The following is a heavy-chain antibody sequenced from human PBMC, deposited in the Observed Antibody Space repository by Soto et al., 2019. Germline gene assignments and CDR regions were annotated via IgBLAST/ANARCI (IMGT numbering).Heavy chain of an antibody. Sequence: GASVKVSCKASGYTFTSYGISWVRQAPGQGLEWMGWISAYNGNTNYAQKLQGRVTISRDNSRNTVHLQMSSLRTEDTAVYYCVKDHPSLEVWGQGTTVTVS. CDR1: GYTFTSYG. V-gene: IGHV1-18*01. J-gene: IGHJ6*02. D-gene: IGHD3-10*01. CDR3: VKDHPSLEV. CDR2: ISAYNGNT.